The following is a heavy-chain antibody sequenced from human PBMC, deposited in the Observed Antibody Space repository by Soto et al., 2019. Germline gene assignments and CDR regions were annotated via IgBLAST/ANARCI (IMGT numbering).Heavy chain of an antibody. D-gene: IGHD3-16*02. V-gene: IGHV4-30-2*01. CDR1: GGSISSGGYS. CDR3: ARAPMITFGGVILGPFDP. Sequence: SETLSLTCAVSGGSISSGGYSWGWIRQPPGKGLEWIGYIYHSGSTYYNPSLKSRVTISVDRSKNQFSLKLSSVTAADTAVYYCARAPMITFGGVILGPFDPWGQGTLVTVSS. J-gene: IGHJ5*02. CDR2: IYHSGST.